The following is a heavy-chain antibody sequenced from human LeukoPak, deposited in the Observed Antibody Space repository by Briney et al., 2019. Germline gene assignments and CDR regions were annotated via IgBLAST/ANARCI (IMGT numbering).Heavy chain of an antibody. CDR3: AGVFTDGSNWHDAFDI. Sequence: GGSLRLSCAASGFTFRDYAMHWVRQAPGKGLEWVAAISYHGRTKYYADSVKGRFTFSRDNSKNTLSLQMNSLRIEDTAVYYCAGVFTDGSNWHDAFDIWGQGTMVTVFS. D-gene: IGHD6-13*01. V-gene: IGHV3-30*04. CDR2: ISYHGRTK. J-gene: IGHJ3*02. CDR1: GFTFRDYA.